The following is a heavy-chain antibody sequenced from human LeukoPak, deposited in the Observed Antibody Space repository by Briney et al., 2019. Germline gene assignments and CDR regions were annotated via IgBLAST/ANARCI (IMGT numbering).Heavy chain of an antibody. J-gene: IGHJ6*02. V-gene: IGHV3-33*01. Sequence: GRSLRLSCAASGFIFSSYGMHWVRQAPGQGLEWVAVIWYDGSNKYYVDSVKGRFTISRDNSRNTLYLQMNSLRAEDTAVYYCARDLGGAAMTGYYYYGMDVWGQGTTVTVSS. CDR2: IWYDGSNK. D-gene: IGHD5-18*01. CDR1: GFIFSSYG. CDR3: ARDLGGAAMTGYYYYGMDV.